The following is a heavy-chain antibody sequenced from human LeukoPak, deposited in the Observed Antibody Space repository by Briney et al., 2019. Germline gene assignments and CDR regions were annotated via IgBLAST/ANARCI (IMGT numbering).Heavy chain of an antibody. CDR2: INHSGST. Sequence: WETLSLTCAVYGGSFSGYYLSWIRQAPGKGLEWIGEINHSGSTNYNPSLKSRVTISVDTSKNQFSLKLISVTAADTAIYYCARGQDFAKQAYWGQGTLVTVSS. V-gene: IGHV4-34*01. D-gene: IGHD4/OR15-4a*01. CDR1: GGSFSGYY. CDR3: ARGQDFAKQAY. J-gene: IGHJ4*02.